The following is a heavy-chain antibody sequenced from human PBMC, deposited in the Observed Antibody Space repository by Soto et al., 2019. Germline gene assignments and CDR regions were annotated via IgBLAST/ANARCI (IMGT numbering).Heavy chain of an antibody. CDR3: ARKILGSTSRPNYWYFDL. CDR2: ISGGGDAT. J-gene: IGHJ2*01. V-gene: IGHV3-23*01. CDR1: GFTFINYA. D-gene: IGHD2-2*01. Sequence: EVQLLESGGGLVQPGGSLRLSCAGSGFTFINYAMNWVRQAPGKGLEWVSSISGGGDATFFADSVRGRFTISRDNSKNTLTLQMNCLGVDDTAVYYCARKILGSTSRPNYWYFDLWGRGTLVTVSS.